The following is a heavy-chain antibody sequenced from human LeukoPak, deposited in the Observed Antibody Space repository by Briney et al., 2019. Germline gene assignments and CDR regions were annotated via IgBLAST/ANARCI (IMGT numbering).Heavy chain of an antibody. D-gene: IGHD3-10*01. CDR2: IYYSGST. CDR3: ARHLEFGSYGSGSYFSWYYGMDV. J-gene: IGHJ6*02. CDR1: GGSISSYY. V-gene: IGHV4-59*08. Sequence: PSETLSLTCTVSGGSISSYYWSWLRQPPGKGLEWIGYIYYSGSTNYNPSLKSRVTISVDTSKNQFSLKLSSVTAADTAVYYCARHLEFGSYGSGSYFSWYYGMDVWGQGTTVTVSS.